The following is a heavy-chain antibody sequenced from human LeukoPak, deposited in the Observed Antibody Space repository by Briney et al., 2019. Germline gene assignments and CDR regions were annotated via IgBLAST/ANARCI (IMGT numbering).Heavy chain of an antibody. CDR3: ARGAEQQRLAHFDY. V-gene: IGHV1-2*02. Sequence: ASVTVSCKASGYTFTGYYMHWVRQAPGQGLEWMGWINPNSGGTNYAQKFQGRVTMTRDTSISTAYMELSSLRSDDTAIYYCARGAEQQRLAHFDYWGQGTLVTVSS. CDR2: INPNSGGT. J-gene: IGHJ4*02. D-gene: IGHD6-13*01. CDR1: GYTFTGYY.